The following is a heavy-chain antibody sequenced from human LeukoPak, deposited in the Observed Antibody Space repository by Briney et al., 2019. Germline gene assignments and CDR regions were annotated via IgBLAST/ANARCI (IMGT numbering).Heavy chain of an antibody. D-gene: IGHD2-2*01. CDR3: AKDLVVVVPAANLDY. CDR1: GFTFSSYD. V-gene: IGHV3-30*02. CDR2: IRYDGSNK. J-gene: IGHJ4*02. Sequence: GGSLILFCSASGFTFSSYDMHSFRQALAKGLVEVAFIRYDGSNKYYADFVKGRFTISSDNSKNTLYLQMNSLRAEDTAVYYCAKDLVVVVPAANLDYWGQGTLVTVSS.